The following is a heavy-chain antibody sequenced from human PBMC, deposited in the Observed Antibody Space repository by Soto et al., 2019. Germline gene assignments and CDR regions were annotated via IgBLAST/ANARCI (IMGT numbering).Heavy chain of an antibody. Sequence: EVQLLESGGGLVQPGGSLRLSCAASGFTFSSYAMRWVRQAPGKGLEWVSAISGSGDTTQYADSVKGRFTISRDNSKNTLYLQMNSLRAEYTAVYYCAKDPTTVGFFDSWGQGTLVTVSS. D-gene: IGHD4-17*01. CDR2: ISGSGDTT. CDR1: GFTFSSYA. V-gene: IGHV3-23*01. CDR3: AKDPTTVGFFDS. J-gene: IGHJ4*02.